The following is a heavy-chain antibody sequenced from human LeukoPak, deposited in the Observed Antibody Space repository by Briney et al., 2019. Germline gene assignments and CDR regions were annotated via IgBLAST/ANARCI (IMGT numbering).Heavy chain of an antibody. D-gene: IGHD4-11*01. Sequence: ASVKVSCKVSGYTFTDYYMHWVQQAPGKGLEWMGLVDPEDGETIYAEKFQGRVTITADTSTDTAYMELGSLRSEDTAVYYCARGGRRTGTVNDYWGQGTLVTVSS. J-gene: IGHJ4*02. CDR3: ARGGRRTGTVNDY. V-gene: IGHV1-69-2*01. CDR2: VDPEDGET. CDR1: GYTFTDYY.